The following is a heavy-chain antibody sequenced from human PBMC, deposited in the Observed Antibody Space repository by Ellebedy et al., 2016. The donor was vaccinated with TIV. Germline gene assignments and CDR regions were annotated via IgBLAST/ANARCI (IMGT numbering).Heavy chain of an antibody. V-gene: IGHV1-46*04. CDR3: ARARSSGWLHTPDY. CDR2: INPSSGST. Sequence: AASVKVSCKASGYTFSNYFVHWLRQAPGQGLEWMGIINPSSGSTTYAQKLQGRLTMTRDTYTSTVYMELSSLRSEDTAVYYCARARSSGWLHTPDYWGQGLLVTVSS. D-gene: IGHD6-19*01. J-gene: IGHJ4*02. CDR1: GYTFSNYF.